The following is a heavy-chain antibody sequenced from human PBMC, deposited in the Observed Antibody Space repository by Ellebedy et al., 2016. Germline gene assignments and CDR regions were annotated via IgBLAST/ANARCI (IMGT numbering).Heavy chain of an antibody. CDR2: ISTYNGNT. CDR1: GYTFTSYG. D-gene: IGHD2-15*01. Sequence: ASVKVSCKASGYTFTSYGISWVRQAPGQGLEWMGWISTYNGNTNYAQKLQGRVTMTTDTSTSTAYMELRSLRSDDTAVYYCAKPGIGYCSGGACYVDYWGQGTLVTVSS. J-gene: IGHJ4*02. CDR3: AKPGIGYCSGGACYVDY. V-gene: IGHV1-18*01.